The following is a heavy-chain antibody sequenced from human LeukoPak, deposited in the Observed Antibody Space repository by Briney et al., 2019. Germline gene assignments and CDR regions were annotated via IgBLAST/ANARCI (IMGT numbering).Heavy chain of an antibody. CDR1: GYTFTGYY. CDR3: AREGTYSGYDARAFDI. V-gene: IGHV1-2*02. CDR2: INPNSGGT. J-gene: IGHJ3*02. D-gene: IGHD5-12*01. Sequence: ASVKVSCKASGYTFTGYYMHWVRQAPGQGLEWMGWINPNSGGTNYAQKFQGRVTMTRDTSISTAYMELSSLRSEDTAVYYCAREGTYSGYDARAFDIWGQGTMVTVSS.